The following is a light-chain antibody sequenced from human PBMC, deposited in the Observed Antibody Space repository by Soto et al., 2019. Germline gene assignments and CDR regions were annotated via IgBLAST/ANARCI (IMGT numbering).Light chain of an antibody. J-gene: IGKJ3*01. CDR1: QSVSSSY. CDR3: QHYGTSAL. CDR2: DAS. V-gene: IGKV3-20*01. Sequence: EIVLTQSPCTLSLSPGERATLSCRASQSVSSSYVAWYQQKPGQAPTLLIYDASRDTGIPDRFSGSGSGTDFTLTITRLQPEDFAVYYCQHYGTSALFGPGTKVDI.